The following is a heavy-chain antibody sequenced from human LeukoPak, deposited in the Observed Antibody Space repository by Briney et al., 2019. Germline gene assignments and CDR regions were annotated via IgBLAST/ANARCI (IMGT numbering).Heavy chain of an antibody. J-gene: IGHJ6*04. CDR2: TYYRSKWRN. V-gene: IGHV6-1*01. D-gene: IGHD1-26*01. CDR3: ARGGDTGSMDV. Sequence: SQTLSLTCAISGDSVSSNSATWNWISQSPSRGLEWLGRTYYRSKWRNDYAVSVKSRITINPDTSKNHFSLQLNSVTPEDTAVYYCARGGDTGSMDVWGKGTTVTVSS. CDR1: GDSVSSNSAT.